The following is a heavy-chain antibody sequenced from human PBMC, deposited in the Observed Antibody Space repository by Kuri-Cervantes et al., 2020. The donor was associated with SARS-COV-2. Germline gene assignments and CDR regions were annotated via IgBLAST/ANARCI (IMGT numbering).Heavy chain of an antibody. Sequence: SVKVSCKASGGTFSSYAISWVRQAPGQGLEWMGGIIPIFGTANYAQKFQGRVTITADESTSTAYMELSSLRSEDTAVYYCARVTYSSINSGPYYFDYWGQGTLVTCYS. V-gene: IGHV1-69*13. CDR2: IIPIFGTA. CDR1: GGTFSSYA. J-gene: IGHJ4*02. CDR3: ARVTYSSINSGPYYFDY. D-gene: IGHD6-13*01.